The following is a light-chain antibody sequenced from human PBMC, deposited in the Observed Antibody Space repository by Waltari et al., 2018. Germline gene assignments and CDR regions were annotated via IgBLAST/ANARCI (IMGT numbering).Light chain of an antibody. CDR3: QQYGSSPWT. V-gene: IGKV3-20*01. J-gene: IGKJ1*01. Sequence: EIVLTQSPGTLSLSPGERATLSCRASQSVSSSYLAWYQQKPGQAPRVLIHGASNRATCIPDRFCGSGSGTDFTLTISRLEPEDFAVYYCQQYGSSPWTFGQGTKVEIK. CDR1: QSVSSSY. CDR2: GAS.